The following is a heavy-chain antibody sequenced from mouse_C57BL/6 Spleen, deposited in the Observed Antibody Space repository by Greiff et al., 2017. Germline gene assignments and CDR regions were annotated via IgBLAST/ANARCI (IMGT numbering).Heavy chain of an antibody. D-gene: IGHD2-3*01. Sequence: VKVVEPGAELMKPGASVKLSCKATGYTFTGYWIEWVKQRPGHGLEWIGEILPGSGSTNYNEKFKGKATFTADTSSNTAYMQLSSLTTEDSAIYYCARGKVVGGYYEYLDYWGQGTTLTVSS. J-gene: IGHJ2*01. CDR3: ARGKVVGGYYEYLDY. V-gene: IGHV1-9*01. CDR2: ILPGSGST. CDR1: GYTFTGYW.